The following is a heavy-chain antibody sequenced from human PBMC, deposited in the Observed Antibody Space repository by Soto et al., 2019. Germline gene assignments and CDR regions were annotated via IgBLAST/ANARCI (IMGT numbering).Heavy chain of an antibody. CDR2: IYYSGST. Sequence: SETLSLTCTVSGDSISKSGHYWGWIRQPPGKGPEWIGYIYYSGSTYYNPSLKSRVTISVDTSKNQFSLKLSSVTAADTAVYYCARGNRSYYDILTGRYNWFDPWGQGTLVTVSS. V-gene: IGHV4-31*03. J-gene: IGHJ5*02. CDR1: GDSISKSGHY. CDR3: ARGNRSYYDILTGRYNWFDP. D-gene: IGHD3-9*01.